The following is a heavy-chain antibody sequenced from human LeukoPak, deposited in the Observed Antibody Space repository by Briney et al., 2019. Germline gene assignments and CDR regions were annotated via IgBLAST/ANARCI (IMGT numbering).Heavy chain of an antibody. Sequence: GGSLRLSCAASGFTFSSYAMHWVRQVPGKGLEYVSAISSNGGSTYYANSVKGRLTISRDNSKNTLYLQLGSLRAEDMAVYYCARERVDCSGGTCLYYFDYWGQGTLVTVSS. CDR3: ARERVDCSGGTCLYYFDY. V-gene: IGHV3-64*01. J-gene: IGHJ4*02. CDR1: GFTFSSYA. D-gene: IGHD2-15*01. CDR2: ISSNGGST.